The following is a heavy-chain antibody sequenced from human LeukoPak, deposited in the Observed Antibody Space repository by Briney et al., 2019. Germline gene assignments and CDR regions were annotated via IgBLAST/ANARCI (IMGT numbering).Heavy chain of an antibody. J-gene: IGHJ4*02. Sequence: SETLSLTCSVSGGSVSGYYWTWIRQPAGKGLEWIGRIYSSGNTIYNPSLRSRVTMSVDTSKNQFSLNLSSVSAADTAVYYCVRQGLDGYCSATSCSSHLDYWGQGTLVTVSS. CDR1: GGSVSGYY. CDR3: VRQGLDGYCSATSCSSHLDY. CDR2: IYSSGNT. D-gene: IGHD2-2*03. V-gene: IGHV4-4*07.